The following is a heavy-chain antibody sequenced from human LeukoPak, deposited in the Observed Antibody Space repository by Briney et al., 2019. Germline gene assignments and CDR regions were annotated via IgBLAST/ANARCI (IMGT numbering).Heavy chain of an antibody. J-gene: IGHJ4*02. CDR3: ARVCVSGWTECTDY. CDR1: GFTFSRYW. D-gene: IGHD6-19*01. CDR2: IKRDGREK. V-gene: IGHV3-7*01. Sequence: GGSLRLSCAASGFTFSRYWMSWVRQAPGRGLEWVANIKRDGREKNYVDSVKGRFSISRDNVKNSLHLQMNSLRAEDTAVYYCARVCVSGWTECTDYWGQGTLVTVSS.